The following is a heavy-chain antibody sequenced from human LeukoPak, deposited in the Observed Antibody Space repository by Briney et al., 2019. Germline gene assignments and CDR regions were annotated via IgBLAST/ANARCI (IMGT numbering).Heavy chain of an antibody. V-gene: IGHV1-69*13. Sequence: ASVKVSCKASGGTFSSYAISWVRQAPGQGLEWMGGIIPIFGTANYAQKFQGRVTITADESTSTAYMELSSLRSEDTAVYYCARDRSPIVVVPAAYFDYWGQGTLVTVSS. CDR3: ARDRSPIVVVPAAYFDY. CDR1: GGTFSSYA. J-gene: IGHJ4*02. D-gene: IGHD2-2*01. CDR2: IIPIFGTA.